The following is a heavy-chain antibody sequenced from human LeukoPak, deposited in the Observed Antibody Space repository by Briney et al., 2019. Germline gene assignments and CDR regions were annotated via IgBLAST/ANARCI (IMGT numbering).Heavy chain of an antibody. CDR1: GFTFSSYE. V-gene: IGHV3-48*03. Sequence: GGSLRLSCAASGFTFSSYEMNWVRQAPGKGLEWVSYISSSGSTIYYADSVQGRFTISRDNAKKSVYLQMDSLRAEDTAVYYCVRDRLEPPSYYFYMDVWGKGTTVTVSS. D-gene: IGHD1-1*01. J-gene: IGHJ6*03. CDR2: ISSSGSTI. CDR3: VRDRLEPPSYYFYMDV.